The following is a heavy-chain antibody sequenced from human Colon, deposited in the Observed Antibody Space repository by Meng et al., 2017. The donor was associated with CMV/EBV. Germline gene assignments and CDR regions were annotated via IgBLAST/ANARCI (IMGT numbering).Heavy chain of an antibody. Sequence: IPLKEFGPPRVKPTQTPTLTCSFSRFSFPTDTAGVGWIRHPPGKALEWLALIYWDDDTRYSPSLKTRLTITRDTSKNQVILTMTNMDPADTATYYCVHRSYSGQDDYWGQGALVTVSS. V-gene: IGHV2-5*02. CDR3: VHRSYSGQDDY. CDR2: IYWDDDT. J-gene: IGHJ4*02. CDR1: RFSFPTDTAG. D-gene: IGHD5-12*01.